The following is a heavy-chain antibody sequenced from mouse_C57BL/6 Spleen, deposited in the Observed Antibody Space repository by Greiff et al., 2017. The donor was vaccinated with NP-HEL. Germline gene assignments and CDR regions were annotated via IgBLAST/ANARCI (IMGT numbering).Heavy chain of an antibody. CDR1: GYTFTSYW. V-gene: IGHV1-55*01. CDR3: AREHYYGSSYVGY. Sequence: VQLQQPGAELVKPGASVKMSCKASGYTFTSYWITWVKQRPGQGLEWIGDIYPGSGSTNYNEKFKSKATLTVDTSSSTAYMQLSSLTSEDAAVYYCAREHYYGSSYVGYWGQGTTLTVSS. CDR2: IYPGSGST. D-gene: IGHD1-1*01. J-gene: IGHJ2*01.